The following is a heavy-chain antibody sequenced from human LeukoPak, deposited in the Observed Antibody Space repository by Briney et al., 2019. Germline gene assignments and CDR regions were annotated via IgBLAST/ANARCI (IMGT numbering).Heavy chain of an antibody. CDR1: GFSFSDYY. V-gene: IGHV3-11*05. CDR3: GRDRFCSGGSCGYYGMDV. Sequence: PGGSLRLSCAASGFSFSDYYMNWLRQAPGKGLEWVSYISSSGSYTKYADSVKGRFTISRDNAKNSLYLQMNSLRAEDTAVYYCGRDRFCSGGSCGYYGMDVWGQGTTVAVSS. D-gene: IGHD2-15*01. CDR2: ISSSGSYT. J-gene: IGHJ6*02.